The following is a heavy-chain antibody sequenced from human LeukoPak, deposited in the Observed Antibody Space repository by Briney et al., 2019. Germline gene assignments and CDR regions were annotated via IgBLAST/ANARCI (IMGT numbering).Heavy chain of an antibody. CDR2: INGDGSTT. CDR1: GFTFSTYW. Sequence: GSLRLSCAASGFTFSTYWMHWVRQAPGTGLVWVSRINGDGSTTTYADSVKGRFTISRDNAKSTLYLQVNSLRVEDAAVYYCARVVLSGAYQIDFWGQGTLVTVSS. D-gene: IGHD2/OR15-2a*01. V-gene: IGHV3-74*01. J-gene: IGHJ4*02. CDR3: ARVVLSGAYQIDF.